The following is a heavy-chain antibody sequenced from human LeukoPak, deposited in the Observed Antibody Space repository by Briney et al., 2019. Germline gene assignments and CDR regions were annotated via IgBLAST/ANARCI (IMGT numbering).Heavy chain of an antibody. D-gene: IGHD6-19*01. CDR2: INHSGST. J-gene: IGHJ3*02. CDR1: GGSFSGYY. CDR3: ARTFSGWPHLAFDI. Sequence: SETLSLTCAVYGGSFSGYYWSWIRQPPGKGLEWIGEINHSGSTNYNPSLKSRVTISVDTSKNQFSLKLSSVTAADTAVYYCARTFSGWPHLAFDIWGQGTMVTVSS. V-gene: IGHV4-34*01.